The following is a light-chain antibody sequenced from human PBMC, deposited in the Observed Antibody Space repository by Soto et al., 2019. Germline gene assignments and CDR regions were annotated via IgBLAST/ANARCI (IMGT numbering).Light chain of an antibody. J-gene: IGKJ4*01. CDR1: QDISNY. V-gene: IGKV1-12*01. CDR3: QQTNSVPLT. Sequence: DIQMTQSPSSVSASVGDRVTITCRASQDISNYLAWYQQKPWKAPNLLIYTASNLQSGVPSKFSGSGSGTDFTLTISSLQPEDVATYYCQQTNSVPLTFGGGTKVEIK. CDR2: TAS.